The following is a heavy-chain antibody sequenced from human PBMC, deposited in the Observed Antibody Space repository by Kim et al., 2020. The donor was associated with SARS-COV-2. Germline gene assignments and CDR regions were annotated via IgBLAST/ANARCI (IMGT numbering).Heavy chain of an antibody. D-gene: IGHD6-6*01. V-gene: IGHV4-34*01. Sequence: SETLSLTCAVYGGSFSGYYWSWIRQPPGKGLEWIGEINHSGSTNYNPSLKSRVTISVDTSKNQFSLKLSSVTAADTAVYYCARERRRIAARPWYFDYWGQGTLVTVSS. CDR3: ARERRRIAARPWYFDY. CDR1: GGSFSGYY. CDR2: INHSGST. J-gene: IGHJ4*02.